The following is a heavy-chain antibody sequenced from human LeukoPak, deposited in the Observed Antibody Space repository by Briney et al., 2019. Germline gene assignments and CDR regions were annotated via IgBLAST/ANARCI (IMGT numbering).Heavy chain of an antibody. CDR2: ISYDGTHT. V-gene: IGHV3-30*18. D-gene: IGHD3-10*01. CDR1: GFTLSSYG. Sequence: PGGSLRLPCAASGFTLSSYGIHWLRHAPGKGLEWVALISYDGTHTSYADSVKGRFTISRDNSKITLYLQMNGLRAEDTAIYYWVKLKFVYLSGDMRDAFDIWGQGTMVTVSS. J-gene: IGHJ3*02. CDR3: VKLKFVYLSGDMRDAFDI.